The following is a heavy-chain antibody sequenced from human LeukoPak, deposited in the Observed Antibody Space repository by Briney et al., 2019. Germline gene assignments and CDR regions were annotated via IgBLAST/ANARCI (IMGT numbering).Heavy chain of an antibody. D-gene: IGHD3-10*01. CDR3: AKEAFGELFSDY. CDR1: GFTFSSYG. J-gene: IGHJ4*02. CDR2: ISYDGSNK. Sequence: GGSLRLSCAASGFTFSSYGMHWVRQAPGKGLEWVAVISYDGSNKYYADSVKGRFTISRDNSKNTLYLQMNSLRAEDTAVYYCAKEAFGELFSDYWGQGTLVTVSS. V-gene: IGHV3-30*18.